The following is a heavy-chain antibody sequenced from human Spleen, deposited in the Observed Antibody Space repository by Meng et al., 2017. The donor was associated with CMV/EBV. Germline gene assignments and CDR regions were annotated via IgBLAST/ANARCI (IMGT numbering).Heavy chain of an antibody. CDR2: IYYNGRT. V-gene: IGHV4-61*01. CDR1: GGSISSGSDF. Sequence: SETLSLTCSVSGGSISSGSDFWGWIRQPPGKGLEWIGYIYYNGRTYYSPSLKSRVTISVDTSKNQFSLKLRSVTAADTAVYYCARGGIVGATRSYYYYYYGMDVWGQGTTVTVSS. D-gene: IGHD1-26*01. J-gene: IGHJ6*02. CDR3: ARGGIVGATRSYYYYYYGMDV.